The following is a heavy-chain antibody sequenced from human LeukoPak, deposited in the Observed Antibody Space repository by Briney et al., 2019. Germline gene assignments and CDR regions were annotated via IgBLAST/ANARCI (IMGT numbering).Heavy chain of an antibody. CDR2: IKQDGSEK. J-gene: IGHJ4*02. D-gene: IGHD2-15*01. V-gene: IGHV3-7*01. Sequence: AGGSLRLSCAASGFTFSSYWMSWVRQAPGKGLEWVANIKQDGSEKYYVDSVKGRFTISRDNAKNSLYLQLNTLRPEDTAVYYCVQGWRDNWGQGTLVTVSS. CDR3: VQGWRDN. CDR1: GFTFSSYW.